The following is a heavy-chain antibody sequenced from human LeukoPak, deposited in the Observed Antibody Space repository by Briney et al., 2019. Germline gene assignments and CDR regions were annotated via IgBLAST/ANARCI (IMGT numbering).Heavy chain of an antibody. CDR1: GFTFSSYA. Sequence: PGGSLRLSCAASGFTFSSYAMHWVRQAQGKGLEWVAVISYDGSNKYYADSVKGRFTISRDNSRNTLYLQMNSLRAEDTAVYYCARDSGYDEYYFDYWGQGTLVTVSS. D-gene: IGHD5-12*01. V-gene: IGHV3-30*01. J-gene: IGHJ4*02. CDR2: ISYDGSNK. CDR3: ARDSGYDEYYFDY.